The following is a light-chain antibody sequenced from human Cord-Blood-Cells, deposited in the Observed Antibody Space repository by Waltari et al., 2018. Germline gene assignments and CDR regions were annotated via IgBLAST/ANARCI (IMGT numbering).Light chain of an antibody. Sequence: EIVMTQSPATLSVSPGERATLSCRASQSVSSNLAWYQQNPGQAPRLLIYGASTRATGIPARFSGSGSGTEFTLTISSRQSEDFAVYYCQQYNNWPPYSFGQGTKLESK. J-gene: IGKJ2*03. V-gene: IGKV3-15*01. CDR3: QQYNNWPPYS. CDR2: GAS. CDR1: QSVSSN.